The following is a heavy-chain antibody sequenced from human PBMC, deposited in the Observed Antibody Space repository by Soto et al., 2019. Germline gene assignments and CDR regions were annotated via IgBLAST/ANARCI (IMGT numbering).Heavy chain of an antibody. Sequence: EVQLVESGGGLVQPGGSLRLSCAASGFSLNNNYMNWVRQAPGKGLEWVSIIYTGGSTYYADPVKGRFTISRDDFKNTLYLQMNSLRAEDTGVYYCAAPTYWGQGTLVTVSS. J-gene: IGHJ4*01. V-gene: IGHV3-66*01. CDR2: IYTGGST. CDR1: GFSLNNNY. CDR3: AAPTY.